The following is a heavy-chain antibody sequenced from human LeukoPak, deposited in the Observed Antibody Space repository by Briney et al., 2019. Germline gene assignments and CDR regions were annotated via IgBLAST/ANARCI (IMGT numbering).Heavy chain of an antibody. CDR1: GGSFSGYY. D-gene: IGHD3-9*01. Sequence: SETLSLTCAVYGGSFSGYYWSWIRQPPGKGLEWIGEINHSGSTNYNPSLKSRVTISVDTSKNQFSLKLSSVTAADTAVYYCARGIRYFDWLPPFDYWGQGTLVTVSS. CDR3: ARGIRYFDWLPPFDY. V-gene: IGHV4-34*01. J-gene: IGHJ4*02. CDR2: INHSGST.